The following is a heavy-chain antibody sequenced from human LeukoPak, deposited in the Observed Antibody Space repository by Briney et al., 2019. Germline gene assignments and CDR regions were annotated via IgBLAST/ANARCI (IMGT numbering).Heavy chain of an antibody. Sequence: GGSLRLSCVGSGFTFSSYTMTWVRQAPGKGLEWVSAIGGRGGSTYYADSVKGRFTITRDNSKNTLYMQMDSLRAEDTALYYCAKDGRGYAFDIWGQGTMVTVSS. J-gene: IGHJ3*02. CDR2: IGGRGGST. CDR1: GFTFSSYT. CDR3: AKDGRGYAFDI. D-gene: IGHD3-10*01. V-gene: IGHV3-23*01.